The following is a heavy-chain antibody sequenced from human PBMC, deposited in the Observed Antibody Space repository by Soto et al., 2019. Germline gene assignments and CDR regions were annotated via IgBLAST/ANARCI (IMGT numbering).Heavy chain of an antibody. V-gene: IGHV1-18*01. D-gene: IGHD3-22*01. J-gene: IGHJ4*02. CDR3: ARGPTDYYDNSANYFLDY. Sequence: QVQLVQSGAEVKKPGASVKVSCKASGYTFITYGVSWVRQAPGQGLDWLGWISTYNGNTRYAERLQGRVIMTTDTTTNTAYMALRNLRSDDTAVYYCARGPTDYYDNSANYFLDYWGQGTLVTVSS. CDR1: GYTFITYG. CDR2: ISTYNGNT.